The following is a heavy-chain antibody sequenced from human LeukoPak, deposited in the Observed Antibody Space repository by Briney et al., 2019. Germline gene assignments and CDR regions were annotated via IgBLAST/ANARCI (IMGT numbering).Heavy chain of an antibody. CDR3: SRAYVAAGHLFDY. J-gene: IGHJ4*02. CDR2: IRSETHGGTT. V-gene: IGHV3-49*03. Sequence: GGSLRLSCTASGFTSGDYAMNWFRQAPGKGLEWVGFIRSETHGGTTEYAASVKGRFTISRDDSKGIAYLQMNSLKTEDTAVYYCSRAYVAAGHLFDYWGQGTLVTVSS. D-gene: IGHD6-13*01. CDR1: GFTSGDYA.